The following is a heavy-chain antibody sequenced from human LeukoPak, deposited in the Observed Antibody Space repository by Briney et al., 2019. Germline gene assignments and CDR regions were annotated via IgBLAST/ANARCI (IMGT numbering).Heavy chain of an antibody. Sequence: GGSLRLSCAASGFTFSTYGMHWVRQAPGKGLEWVAFIRYDGSNKYYADSVKGRFTISRDNSKNTLFVQMNSLRAEDTAVYYCARDQHAKWEPPGPLDYWGQGTLVTVSS. CDR1: GFTFSTYG. CDR2: IRYDGSNK. J-gene: IGHJ4*02. CDR3: ARDQHAKWEPPGPLDY. D-gene: IGHD1-26*01. V-gene: IGHV3-30*02.